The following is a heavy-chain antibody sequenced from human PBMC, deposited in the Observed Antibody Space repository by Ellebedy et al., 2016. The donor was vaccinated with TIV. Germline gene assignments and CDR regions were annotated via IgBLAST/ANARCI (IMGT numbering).Heavy chain of an antibody. D-gene: IGHD6-13*01. CDR1: GFTFSSYG. CDR2: IWYDGSNK. Sequence: PGGSLRLSCAASGFTFSSYGMHWVRQAPGKGLEWVAVIWYDGSNKYYADSVKGRFTISRDNSKNTLYLQMNSLRAEDTAVYYCARGHPIFGIAAAGFDYWGQGTLVTVSS. CDR3: ARGHPIFGIAAAGFDY. J-gene: IGHJ4*02. V-gene: IGHV3-33*01.